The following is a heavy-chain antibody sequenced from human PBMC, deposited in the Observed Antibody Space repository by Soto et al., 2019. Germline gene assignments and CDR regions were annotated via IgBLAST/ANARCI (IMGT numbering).Heavy chain of an antibody. V-gene: IGHV3-23*01. CDR2: ISGYGSST. CDR3: AKDLLTTLTTGVDY. CDR1: GFTFSSYA. J-gene: IGHJ4*02. D-gene: IGHD4-17*01. Sequence: GGSLRLSCAASGFTFSSYAMSWVRQAPGEGLEWVSAISGYGSSTHYTDSVKGRFTISRDNSKNTLSLQMNSLRAEDTAVYYCAKDLLTTLTTGVDYWGQGTLVTASS.